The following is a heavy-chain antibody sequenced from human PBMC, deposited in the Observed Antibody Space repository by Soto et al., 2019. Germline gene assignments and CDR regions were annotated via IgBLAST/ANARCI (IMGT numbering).Heavy chain of an antibody. V-gene: IGHV3-74*01. D-gene: IGHD3-3*01. J-gene: IGHJ6*02. Sequence: GGSLRLSCAASGFTFSSYWMHWVRQAPGKGLVWVSRINSDGSSTSYADSVKGRFTISRDNAKNTLYLQMNSLRAEDTAVYYCARGDFWSGSDRALDYYYYYGMDVWGQGTTVTVSS. CDR3: ARGDFWSGSDRALDYYYYYGMDV. CDR2: INSDGSST. CDR1: GFTFSSYW.